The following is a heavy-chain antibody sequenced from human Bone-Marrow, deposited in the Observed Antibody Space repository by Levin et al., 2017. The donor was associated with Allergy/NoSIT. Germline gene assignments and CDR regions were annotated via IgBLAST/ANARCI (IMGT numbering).Heavy chain of an antibody. CDR1: GFTFDDYA. Sequence: GGSLRLSCAASGFTFDDYAMHWVRQVPGKGLEWVSGISWDSSYIEYADSVKGRFTISRDNAKNSLYLEMNSLKTEDTAFYYCAKDGAWGSGWLFYFDSWGQGTLVTVSS. D-gene: IGHD6-19*01. V-gene: IGHV3-9*01. CDR2: ISWDSSYI. J-gene: IGHJ4*02. CDR3: AKDGAWGSGWLFYFDS.